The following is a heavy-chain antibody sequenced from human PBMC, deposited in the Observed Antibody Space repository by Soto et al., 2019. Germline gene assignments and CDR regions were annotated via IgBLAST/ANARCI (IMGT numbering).Heavy chain of an antibody. V-gene: IGHV3-23*01. CDR1: GFTFSSYA. J-gene: IGHJ2*01. CDR3: AKLTTYYDFWIGYSGGYFDL. Sequence: EVQLLESGGGLVQPGGSLRLSCAASGFTFSSYAMSWVRQAPGKGLEWVSAISGSGGSTYYADSVKGRFTISRDNSKNTLYLQMNSLRAEDTAVYYCAKLTTYYDFWIGYSGGYFDLWGRGTLVTVSS. CDR2: ISGSGGST. D-gene: IGHD3-3*01.